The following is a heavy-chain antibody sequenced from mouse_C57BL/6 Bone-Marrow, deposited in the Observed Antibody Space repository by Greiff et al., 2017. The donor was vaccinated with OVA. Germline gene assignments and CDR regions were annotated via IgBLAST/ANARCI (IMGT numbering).Heavy chain of an antibody. J-gene: IGHJ4*01. V-gene: IGHV1-75*01. CDR2: IFPGSGST. Sequence: VQLQQSGPELVKPGASVKISCKASGYTFTDYYINWVKQRPGQGLEWIGWIFPGSGSTYYNEKFKGKATLTVDKSSSTAYMLLSSLTSEDSAVYFCARGPYYYGSSYNYAMDYWGQGTSVTVSS. D-gene: IGHD1-1*01. CDR1: GYTFTDYY. CDR3: ARGPYYYGSSYNYAMDY.